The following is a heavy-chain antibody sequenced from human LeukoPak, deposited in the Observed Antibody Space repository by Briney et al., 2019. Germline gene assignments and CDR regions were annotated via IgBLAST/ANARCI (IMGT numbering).Heavy chain of an antibody. D-gene: IGHD3-10*01. CDR3: AKRYYGSGSHIYYYYMDV. CDR1: GFTFSSYG. Sequence: GGSLRLSCAASGFTFSSYGMHWVRQAPGKGLEWVAFIRYDGSNKYYADSVKGRFTISRDNSKNTLCLQMNSLRAEDTAVYYCAKRYYGSGSHIYYYYMDVWGKGTTVTVSS. CDR2: IRYDGSNK. V-gene: IGHV3-30*02. J-gene: IGHJ6*03.